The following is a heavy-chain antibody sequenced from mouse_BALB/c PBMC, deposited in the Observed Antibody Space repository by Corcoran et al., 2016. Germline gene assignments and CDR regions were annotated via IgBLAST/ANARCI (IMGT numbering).Heavy chain of an antibody. CDR3: ARGNYRSYYYAMDY. CDR1: GYTFTNYG. D-gene: IGHD2-14*01. V-gene: IGHV9-3-1*01. J-gene: IGHJ4*01. Sequence: QIQLVQSGPELKKPGETVKISCKASGYTFTNYGMNWVKQAPGKGLKWMGWINTYPGEPTYADDFKGRFAFSLETSASTAYLQINNLKNEDTATYFCARGNYRSYYYAMDYWGQGTSVTVSS. CDR2: INTYPGEP.